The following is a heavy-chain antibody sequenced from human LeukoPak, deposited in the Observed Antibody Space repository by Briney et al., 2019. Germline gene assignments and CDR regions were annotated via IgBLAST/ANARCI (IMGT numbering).Heavy chain of an antibody. D-gene: IGHD2-2*02. Sequence: GGSLRLSCAASGFTFSSYSMNWVRQAPGKGLEWVSSISSSSSYIYYADSVKGRFTISRDNAKNSLYLQMNSLRAEDTAVYYCARGPIVVVPAAIDGRGYYYYYMDVWGKGTTVTVSS. CDR1: GFTFSSYS. CDR3: ARGPIVVVPAAIDGRGYYYYYMDV. J-gene: IGHJ6*03. CDR2: ISSSSSYI. V-gene: IGHV3-21*01.